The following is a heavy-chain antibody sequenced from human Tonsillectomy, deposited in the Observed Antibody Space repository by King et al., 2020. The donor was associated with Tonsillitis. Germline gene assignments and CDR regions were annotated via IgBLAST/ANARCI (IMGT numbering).Heavy chain of an antibody. J-gene: IGHJ4*02. CDR3: SRETWVYGS. CDR2: INCVRGIT. Sequence: VQLVESGTEVKVPGASVTVSCKASGYTFTNYHIHWIRQAPGQGLEWMGWINCVRGITNYAHNLQGRVTLTRDTATNTAYMDLRSLRSDDTAICYCSRETWVYGSWGKGTLVTASS. D-gene: IGHD5-24*01. V-gene: IGHV1-2*02. CDR1: GYTFTNYH.